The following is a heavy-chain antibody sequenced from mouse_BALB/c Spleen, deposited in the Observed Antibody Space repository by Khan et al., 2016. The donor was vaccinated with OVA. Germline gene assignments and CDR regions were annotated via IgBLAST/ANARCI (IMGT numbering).Heavy chain of an antibody. CDR1: GYTFTSYT. D-gene: IGHD1-1*01. V-gene: IGHV1-4*01. CDR3: ASDFHYYGSRGAMDN. CDR2: IIPSTVYT. J-gene: IGHJ4*01. Sequence: QVQLKESGAELARPGASVKMSCKASGYTFTSYTMHWVKQRPGQGLEWIGYIIPSTVYTNYNQKFKDKATLTADKSSSTAYMQLSSLTSEDSEVYYCASDFHYYGSRGAMDNWGQGTSVTVSS.